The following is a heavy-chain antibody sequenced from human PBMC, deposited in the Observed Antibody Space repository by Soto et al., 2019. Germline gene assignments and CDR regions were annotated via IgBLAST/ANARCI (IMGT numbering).Heavy chain of an antibody. CDR2: IYYSGST. V-gene: IGHV4-39*01. J-gene: IGHJ4*02. CDR3: ARSSIDTAMVLDY. D-gene: IGHD5-18*01. CDR1: GGSISSSSYY. Sequence: SETLSLTCTVSGGSISSSSYYWGWIRQPPGKGLEWIGSIYYSGSTYYNPSLKSRVTISVDTSKNQFSLKLSSVTAADTAVYYCARSSIDTAMVLDYWGQGTLVTVPS.